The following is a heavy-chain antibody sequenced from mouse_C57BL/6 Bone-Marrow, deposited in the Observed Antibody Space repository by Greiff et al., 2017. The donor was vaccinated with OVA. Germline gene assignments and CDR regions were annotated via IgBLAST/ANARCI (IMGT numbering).Heavy chain of an antibody. V-gene: IGHV1-26*01. D-gene: IGHD1-1*01. CDR2: INPNNGGT. CDR3: ARPLDYDGSSYWYFDV. J-gene: IGHJ1*03. CDR1: GYTFTDYY. Sequence: EVQLQQSGPELVKPGASVKISCKASGYTFTDYYMNWVKQSHGKSLEWIGDINPNNGGTSYNQTFKGKATLTVAKSSSTAYLELRSLTSEDSAVYYCARPLDYDGSSYWYFDVWGTGTTVTVSS.